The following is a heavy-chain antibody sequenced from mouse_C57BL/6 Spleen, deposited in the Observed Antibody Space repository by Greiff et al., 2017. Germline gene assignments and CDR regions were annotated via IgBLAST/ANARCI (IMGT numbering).Heavy chain of an antibody. D-gene: IGHD4-1*01. CDR2: IDPETGGT. Sequence: VQLQQSGAELVRPGASVTLSCKASGYTFTDYEMHWVKQTPVHGLEWIGAIDPETGGTAYNQKFKGKAILTADKSSSTAYMELRSLTSEDSAVYYCKGSTDTGTDFDYWGQGTTLTVSS. CDR1: GYTFTDYE. J-gene: IGHJ2*01. V-gene: IGHV1-15*01. CDR3: KGSTDTGTDFDY.